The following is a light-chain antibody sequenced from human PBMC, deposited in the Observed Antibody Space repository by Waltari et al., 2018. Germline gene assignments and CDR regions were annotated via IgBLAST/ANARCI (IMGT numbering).Light chain of an antibody. J-gene: IGKJ1*01. V-gene: IGKV2-28*01. CDR3: QQYNSYPWT. CDR2: LGS. CDR1: QSLLHSNGYNY. Sequence: DIVMNQSPLSLPVTPGEPASISCRSSQSLLHSNGYNYLDWYLQKPGQSAQVLIYLGSTRAYGVPDRFSGSGSGTEFTLTISSLQPDDFATYYCQQYNSYPWTFGQGTKVEIK.